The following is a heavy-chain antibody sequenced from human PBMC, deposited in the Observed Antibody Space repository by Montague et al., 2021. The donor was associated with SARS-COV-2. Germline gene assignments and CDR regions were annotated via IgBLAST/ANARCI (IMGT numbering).Heavy chain of an antibody. CDR3: ARDLTYYDILTGYVAESPHDYYDYGMDV. D-gene: IGHD3-9*01. J-gene: IGHJ6*02. CDR1: GFTFSSYG. Sequence: SLRLSCAASGFTFSSYGMHWVRQAPGKGLEWVAVISYDGSNKYYADSVKGRFPISRDNSKNTLYLQMNSLRAEDTAVYYCARDLTYYDILTGYVAESPHDYYDYGMDVWGQGTTVTVSS. CDR2: ISYDGSNK. V-gene: IGHV3-33*05.